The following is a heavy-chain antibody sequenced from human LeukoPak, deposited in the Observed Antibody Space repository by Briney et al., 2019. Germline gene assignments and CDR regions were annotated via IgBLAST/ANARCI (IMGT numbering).Heavy chain of an antibody. CDR1: GGTFSSYA. V-gene: IGHV1-69*13. D-gene: IGHD1-26*01. Sequence: ASVKVSCKASGGTFSSYAISWVRQAPGQGLEWMGGIIPIFGTANYAQKFQGRVTITADESTSTAYMELSSLRSEGTAVYYCARDRGATTVYFDYWGQGTLVTVSS. CDR3: ARDRGATTVYFDY. J-gene: IGHJ4*02. CDR2: IIPIFGTA.